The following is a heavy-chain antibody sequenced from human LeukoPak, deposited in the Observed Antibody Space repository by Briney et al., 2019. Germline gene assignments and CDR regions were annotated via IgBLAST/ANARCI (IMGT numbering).Heavy chain of an antibody. CDR2: MNPNSGNT. CDR1: GYTFTSYD. V-gene: IGHV1-8*03. J-gene: IGHJ4*02. CDR3: ARDQGSGWYEGFDY. Sequence: ASVKVSCKASGYTFTSYDINWVRQATGQGLEWMGWMNPNSGNTGYAQKFQGRVTITRNTSISTAYMELSSLRSEDTAVYYCARDQGSGWYEGFDYWGQGTLVTVSS. D-gene: IGHD6-19*01.